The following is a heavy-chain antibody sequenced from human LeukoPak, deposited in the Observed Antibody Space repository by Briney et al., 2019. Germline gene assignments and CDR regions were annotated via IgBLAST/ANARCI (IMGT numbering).Heavy chain of an antibody. J-gene: IGHJ6*02. V-gene: IGHV4-34*01. CDR1: GGSFSGYY. D-gene: IGHD3-22*01. CDR2: INHSGST. Sequence: SETLSLTCAVYGGSFSGYYWSWIRQPPGKGLEWIGEINHSGSTNYNPSLKSRVTISVDTSKNQFSLKLSSVTAADTAVYYCARAHDSSGYRYYYYYGMDVWGQGTTVTVSS. CDR3: ARAHDSSGYRYYYYYGMDV.